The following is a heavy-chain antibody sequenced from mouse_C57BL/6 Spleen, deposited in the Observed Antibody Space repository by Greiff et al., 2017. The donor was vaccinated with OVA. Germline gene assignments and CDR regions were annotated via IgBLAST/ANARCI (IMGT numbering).Heavy chain of an antibody. CDR3: ARLRGYAMDY. CDR2: IHPNSGST. J-gene: IGHJ4*01. Sequence: LQEPGAELVKPGASVKLSCKASGYTFTSYWMHWVKQRPGQGLEWIGMIHPNSGSTNYNEKFKSKATLTVDKSSSTAYMQLSSLTSEDSAVYYCARLRGYAMDYWGQGTSVTVSS. CDR1: GYTFTSYW. V-gene: IGHV1-64*01.